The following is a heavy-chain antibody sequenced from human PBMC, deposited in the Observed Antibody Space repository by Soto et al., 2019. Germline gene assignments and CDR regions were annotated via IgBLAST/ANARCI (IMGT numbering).Heavy chain of an antibody. J-gene: IGHJ6*02. Sequence: GGSLRLSCAASGFTFSSYGMHWVRQAPGKGLEWVAVISYDGSNKYYADSVKGRFTISRDNPKNTLYLQMNSLRAEDTAVYYCAKDRKFQSGYDFYYYYGMDVWGQGTTVTVSS. V-gene: IGHV3-30*18. D-gene: IGHD5-12*01. CDR3: AKDRKFQSGYDFYYYYGMDV. CDR2: ISYDGSNK. CDR1: GFTFSSYG.